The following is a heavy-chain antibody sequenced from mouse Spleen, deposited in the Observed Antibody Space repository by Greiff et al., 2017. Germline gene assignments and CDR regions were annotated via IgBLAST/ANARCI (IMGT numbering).Heavy chain of an antibody. J-gene: IGHJ2*01. Sequence: VQLQQSGSVLVRPGASVKLSCKASGYTFTSSWMHWAKQRPGQGLEWIGEIHPNSGNTNYNEKFKGKATLTVDTSSSTAYVDLSSLTSEDSAVYYCARSNWVPYYFDYWGQGTTLTVSS. D-gene: IGHD4-1*01. CDR3: ARSNWVPYYFDY. CDR1: GYTFTSSW. CDR2: IHPNSGNT. V-gene: IGHV1S130*01.